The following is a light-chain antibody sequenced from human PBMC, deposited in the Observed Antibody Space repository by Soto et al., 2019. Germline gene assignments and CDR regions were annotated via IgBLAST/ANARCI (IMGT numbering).Light chain of an antibody. CDR3: HQRQSWPRT. J-gene: IGKJ1*01. CDR1: QSVSNNY. CDR2: GAS. Sequence: EIVLTQSPGTLSLSPGERSTLSCRASQSVSNNYLAWYQQKPGQAPRLLMYGASSRATGIPARFSASGSGTDFTLTISDVQPEDFALYYCHQRQSWPRTFGQGTTVDIK. V-gene: IGKV3-20*01.